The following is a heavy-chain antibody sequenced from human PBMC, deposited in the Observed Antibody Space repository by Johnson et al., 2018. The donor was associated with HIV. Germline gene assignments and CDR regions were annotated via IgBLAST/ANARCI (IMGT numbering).Heavy chain of an antibody. CDR1: GFTFSSYA. D-gene: IGHD1-26*01. Sequence: QVQLVESGGGVVQPGRSLRLSCAASGFTFSSYAVQWVRQAPDKGLEWVAVISYDGSKKYYADSVRGRFPISRDNSKNTLYLQMNSLRGEDTAVYYCARGGRYSESVNDAHDIWGQGTKVTVSS. J-gene: IGHJ3*02. CDR3: ARGGRYSESVNDAHDI. V-gene: IGHV3-30-3*01. CDR2: ISYDGSKK.